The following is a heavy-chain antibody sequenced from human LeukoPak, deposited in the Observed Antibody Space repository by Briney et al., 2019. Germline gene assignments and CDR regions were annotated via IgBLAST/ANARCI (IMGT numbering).Heavy chain of an antibody. D-gene: IGHD3-22*01. CDR3: ARRTSYYYDSSGLGY. V-gene: IGHV1-69*01. CDR2: IIPIFGTA. CDR1: GGTFNNYA. Sequence: SVKVSCKASGGTFNNYAISWARQAPGQGLEWMGGIIPIFGTANYAQKFQGRVTITADESTSTAYMELSSLRSEDTAVYYCARRTSYYYDSSGLGYWGQGTLVTVSS. J-gene: IGHJ4*02.